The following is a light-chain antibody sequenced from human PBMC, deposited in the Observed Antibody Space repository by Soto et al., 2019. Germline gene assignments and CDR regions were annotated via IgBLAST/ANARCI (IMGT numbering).Light chain of an antibody. CDR1: NSDIADYNS. J-gene: IGLJ1*01. Sequence: QSVLAQPASVSGSPGQSIAISCSVTNSDIADYNSVSWYQQHPGKAPKLMISEVTYRPSGVSNRFSGSKSGNTASLTISGLQTEDEADYYCSSYSSTSTLVFGTGTKVTVL. CDR3: SSYSSTSTLV. CDR2: EVT. V-gene: IGLV2-14*01.